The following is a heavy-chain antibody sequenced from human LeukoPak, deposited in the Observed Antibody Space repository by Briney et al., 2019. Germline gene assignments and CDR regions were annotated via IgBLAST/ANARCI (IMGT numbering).Heavy chain of an antibody. J-gene: IGHJ4*02. CDR3: AKVNRAYSSSSSLNFDS. Sequence: GGSLRLSCAASGFTFNDYNIHWVRQPPGKDLEWVSLISWDGSTTYYADSVKGRFTISRDNSKNSLFLQMNRLRTEDTAFYYCAKVNRAYSSSSSLNFDSWGQGTLVTVSS. V-gene: IGHV3-43*01. CDR1: GFTFNDYN. D-gene: IGHD6-6*01. CDR2: ISWDGSTT.